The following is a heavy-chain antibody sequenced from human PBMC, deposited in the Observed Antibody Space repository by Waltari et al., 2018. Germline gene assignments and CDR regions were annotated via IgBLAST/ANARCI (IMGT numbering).Heavy chain of an antibody. CDR2: INHSGST. V-gene: IGHV4-34*01. J-gene: IGHJ6*03. CDR3: ARTVYDILTGYYYDYYYYYMDV. CDR1: GGSFSGYY. Sequence: QVQLQQWGAGLLKPSETLSLTCAVYGGSFSGYYWSWIRQPPGKGLEWIGEINHSGSTNYNPSLKSRVTISVDTSKNQFSLKLSSVTAADTAVYYCARTVYDILTGYYYDYYYYYMDVWGKGTTVTISS. D-gene: IGHD3-9*01.